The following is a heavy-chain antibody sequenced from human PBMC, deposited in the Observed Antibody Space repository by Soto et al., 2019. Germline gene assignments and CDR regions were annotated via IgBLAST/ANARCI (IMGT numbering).Heavy chain of an antibody. CDR2: INPSGGRT. D-gene: IGHD2-2*01. J-gene: IGHJ5*02. CDR3: VRDPNIVVVPEANWFAP. V-gene: IGHV1-46*03. CDR1: GYSFTSDY. Sequence: ASVKLSCKASGYSFTSDYIHWVRQAPGQGLEWMGMINPSGGRTTYAQKFQGRVTMTRDTSTSRVYRELSSLRSDDTAVYYCVRDPNIVVVPEANWFAPRGKGTQVTVSS.